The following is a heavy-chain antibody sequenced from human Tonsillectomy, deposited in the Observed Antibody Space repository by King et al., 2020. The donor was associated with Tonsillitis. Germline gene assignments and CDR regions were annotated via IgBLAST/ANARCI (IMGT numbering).Heavy chain of an antibody. CDR2: IRSKAYGGTT. V-gene: IGHV3-49*04. J-gene: IGHJ6*02. CDR1: GFTFGDYT. CDR3: TIPPYDYILGSYRYPYYYVIDV. D-gene: IGHD3-16*02. Sequence: QLVQSGGGLVQPGRSLRLSCTASGFTFGDYTLNWVRQAPGKGLEWVGFIRSKAYGGTTEYAASVRGRFTISRDDSKRIAYLQMNSLKTEDTAMYFCTIPPYDYILGSYRYPYYYVIDVWGQGTTVTVSS.